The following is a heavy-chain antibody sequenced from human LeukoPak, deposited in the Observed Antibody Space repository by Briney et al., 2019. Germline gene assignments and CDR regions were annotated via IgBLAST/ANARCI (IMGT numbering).Heavy chain of an antibody. Sequence: GGSLRPSCAASGFTFDDYAMHWVRQAPGKGLEWVSGISWNSGSIGYADSVKGRFTISRDNAKNSLYLQMNSLRAEDTALYYCAKDMGSIAAAGLDYWGQGTLVTVSS. J-gene: IGHJ4*02. D-gene: IGHD6-13*01. CDR2: ISWNSGSI. CDR3: AKDMGSIAAAGLDY. CDR1: GFTFDDYA. V-gene: IGHV3-9*01.